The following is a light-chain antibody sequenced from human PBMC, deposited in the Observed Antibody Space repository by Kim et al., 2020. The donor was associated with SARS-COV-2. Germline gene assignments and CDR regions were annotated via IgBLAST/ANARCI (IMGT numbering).Light chain of an antibody. V-gene: IGLV3-9*01. Sequence: SYELTQPLSVSVALGQTARITCGGNNIGNKNVHWYQQKPGQAPVLVIYRDRNRPSGIPERFSGSNSGNTATLTISRAQAGDEADYYCQVWDSSTVFGGGTQLTVL. CDR2: RDR. J-gene: IGLJ3*02. CDR1: NIGNKN. CDR3: QVWDSSTV.